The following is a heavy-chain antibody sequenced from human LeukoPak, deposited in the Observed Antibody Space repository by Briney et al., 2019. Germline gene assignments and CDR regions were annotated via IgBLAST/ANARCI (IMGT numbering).Heavy chain of an antibody. D-gene: IGHD2-2*01. CDR3: ARGFCSSTSCYAFWFDP. CDR2: INPNSGGT. J-gene: IGHJ5*02. V-gene: IGHV1-2*06. Sequence: VASVKVSCKASGYTFTGYYMHWVRQAPGQGLEWMGRINPNSGGTNYAQKFQGRVTMTRDTSISTVYMDLNSLRSDDTAVYYCARGFCSSTSCYAFWFDPWGQGTLVTVSS. CDR1: GYTFTGYY.